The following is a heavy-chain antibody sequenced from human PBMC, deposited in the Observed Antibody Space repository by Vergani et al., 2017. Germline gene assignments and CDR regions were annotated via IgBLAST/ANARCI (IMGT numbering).Heavy chain of an antibody. CDR1: GGSISSSSYY. CDR2: IYDSGST. J-gene: IGHJ6*02. V-gene: IGHV4-39*07. D-gene: IGHD6-6*01. CDR3: ARDGGVRIAARPYYYSGMDV. Sequence: QLQLQESGPGLVKPSETLSLTCTVSGGSISSSSYYWGWIRQPPGKGLEWVGSIYDSGSTYYNPSLKSRVTISVDTSKNQFSLKLSSVTAADTAVYYCARDGGVRIAARPYYYSGMDVWGQGTTVTVSS.